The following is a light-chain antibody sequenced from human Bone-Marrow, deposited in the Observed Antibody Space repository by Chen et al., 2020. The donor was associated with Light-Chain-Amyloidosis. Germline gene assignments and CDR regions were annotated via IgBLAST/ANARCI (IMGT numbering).Light chain of an antibody. CDR1: SGDVGGYNL. CDR3: CSYAGSSTLV. Sequence: QSALTQPASVSGSPGQSITLSCTGTSGDVGGYNLVSWYQNHPGKAPKLLIYEVNKRPSGVSNRFSASQSGNTASLTISGLQAEDEAHYDCCSYAGSSTLVFGGGTQVTVL. CDR2: EVN. V-gene: IGLV2-23*02. J-gene: IGLJ2*01.